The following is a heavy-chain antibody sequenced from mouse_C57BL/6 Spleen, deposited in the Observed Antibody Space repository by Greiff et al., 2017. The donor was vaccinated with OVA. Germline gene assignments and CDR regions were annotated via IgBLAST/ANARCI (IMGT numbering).Heavy chain of an antibody. V-gene: IGHV5-16*01. D-gene: IGHD2-3*01. J-gene: IGHJ1*03. CDR2: INSDGSST. CDR1: GFTFSDYY. CDR3: ARVGVDDGYFPYDG. Sequence: EVMLVESEGGLVQPGSSMKLSCTASGFTFSDYYMAWVRQVPEKGLEWVANINSDGSSTYYLDSLKSRFILSRDNAKNILYLQMSSLKSEDTATDYGARVGVDDGYFPYDGWGTGTTVTVAS.